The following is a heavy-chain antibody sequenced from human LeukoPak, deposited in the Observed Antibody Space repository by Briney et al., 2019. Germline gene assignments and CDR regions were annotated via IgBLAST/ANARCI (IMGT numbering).Heavy chain of an antibody. V-gene: IGHV3-30-3*01. J-gene: IGHJ6*02. Sequence: PGGSLRLSCAASGFTFSSYAMHWVRQAPGKGLEWVAVISYDGSNKYYADSVKGRFTISRDNSKNTLYLQMNSLRAEDTAVYYCARYPGGGSGWTAGSYYYYGMDVWGQGTTVTVSS. CDR1: GFTFSSYA. CDR2: ISYDGSNK. CDR3: ARYPGGGSGWTAGSYYYYGMDV. D-gene: IGHD6-19*01.